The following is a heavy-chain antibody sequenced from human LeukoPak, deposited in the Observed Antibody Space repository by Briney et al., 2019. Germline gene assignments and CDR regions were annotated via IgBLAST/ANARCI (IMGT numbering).Heavy chain of an antibody. D-gene: IGHD5-18*01. V-gene: IGHV4-34*01. CDR2: INHSGST. CDR1: GGSFSGYY. Sequence: PSETLSLTCAVYGGSFSGYYWSWIRQPPGKGLEWIGEINHSGSTNYNPSLKSRVTISVDTSKNQFSLKLSSVTAADTAVYYCARRRNVDTAMVTFLYAYFDYWGREPWSPSPQ. J-gene: IGHJ4*02. CDR3: ARRRNVDTAMVTFLYAYFDY.